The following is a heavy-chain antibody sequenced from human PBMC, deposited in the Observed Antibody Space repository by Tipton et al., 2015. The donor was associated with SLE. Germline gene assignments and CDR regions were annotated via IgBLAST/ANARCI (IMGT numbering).Heavy chain of an antibody. Sequence: SLRLSCAASGFTFSSYAMHWVRQAPGKGLEWVAAISYHGRNKYYPDSVKGRLSISRYNSKNTLYLQMSSRRAEDTAVYYCVKGNLPAAMLNYFVYWGLGTVVAVSS. CDR3: VKGNLPAAMLNYFVY. CDR1: GFTFSSYA. CDR2: ISYHGRNK. D-gene: IGHD2-2*01. J-gene: IGHJ4*02. V-gene: IGHV3-30*04.